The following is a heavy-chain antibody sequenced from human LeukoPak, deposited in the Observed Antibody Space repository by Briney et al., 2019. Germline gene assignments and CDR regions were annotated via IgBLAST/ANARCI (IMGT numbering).Heavy chain of an antibody. CDR1: GFTFSSYS. Sequence: PGGSLRLSCAASGFTFSSYSMNWVRQAPGKGLEWVSSISSSSSYIYYADSVKGGFTISRDNAKNSLYLQMNSLRAEDTAVYYCARDPRAYYDFWSGYYGVWFDPWGQGTLVTVSS. CDR3: ARDPRAYYDFWSGYYGVWFDP. CDR2: ISSSSSYI. D-gene: IGHD3-3*01. V-gene: IGHV3-21*01. J-gene: IGHJ5*02.